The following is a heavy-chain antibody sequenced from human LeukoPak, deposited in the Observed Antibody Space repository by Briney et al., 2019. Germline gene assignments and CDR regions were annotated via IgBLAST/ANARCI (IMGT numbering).Heavy chain of an antibody. CDR3: ARDERDGSKQPPRLVY. CDR2: INPSGGST. V-gene: IGHV1-46*01. D-gene: IGHD5-24*01. J-gene: IGHJ4*02. CDR1: GYTFTSYY. Sequence: ASVKVSCKASGYTFTSYYMHWVRQAPGQGLEWMGIINPSGGSTSYAQKFQGRVTITRDTSTSTVYMELSSLRSEDTAVYYCARDERDGSKQPPRLVYWGQGTLVTVSS.